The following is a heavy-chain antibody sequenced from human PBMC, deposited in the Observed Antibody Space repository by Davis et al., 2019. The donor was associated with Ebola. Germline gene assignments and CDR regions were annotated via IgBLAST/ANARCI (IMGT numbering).Heavy chain of an antibody. CDR1: GYTFTSYG. J-gene: IGHJ3*02. CDR2: ISAYNGNT. D-gene: IGHD1-26*01. Sequence: ASVKVSCKASGYTFTSYGISWVRQAPGQGLEWMGWISAYNGNTNYAQKLQGRVTMTTNTSTSTAYMELRSLRSDDTAVYFCARTSIVGTTTTASDIWGQGTNVTVSS. CDR3: ARTSIVGTTTTASDI. V-gene: IGHV1-18*04.